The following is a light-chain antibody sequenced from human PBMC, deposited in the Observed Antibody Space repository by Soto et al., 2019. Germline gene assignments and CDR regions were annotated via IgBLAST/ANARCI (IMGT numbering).Light chain of an antibody. V-gene: IGLV2-14*01. CDR2: DIN. Sequence: QSVLTQPASVSGSPGQSITISCTGTSSDVGNYIFVSWYRQHPGKAPKLMIYDINNRPSGVSNRFSGSKSGNTASLTISGLQAEDEADYYCSSYTSSSTLGFGGGTKLTVL. CDR1: SSDVGNYIF. J-gene: IGLJ3*02. CDR3: SSYTSSSTLG.